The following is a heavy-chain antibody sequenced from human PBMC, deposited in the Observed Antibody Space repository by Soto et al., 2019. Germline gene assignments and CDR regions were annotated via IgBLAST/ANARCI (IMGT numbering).Heavy chain of an antibody. D-gene: IGHD3-9*01. V-gene: IGHV1-46*01. J-gene: IGHJ6*02. CDR1: GYTFTSYY. CDR2: INPSGGST. CDR3: ARDRVLRYFDWPQNYYYYSGMDV. Sequence: ASVKVSCKASGYTFTSYYMHWVRQAPGQGLEWMGIINPSGGSTSYAQKFQGRVTMTRDTSTSTVYMELSSLRSEDTAVYYCARDRVLRYFDWPQNYYYYSGMDVWGQGTTVTVSS.